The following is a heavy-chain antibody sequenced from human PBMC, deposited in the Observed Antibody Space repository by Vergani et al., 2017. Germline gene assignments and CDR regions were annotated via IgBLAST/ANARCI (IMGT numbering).Heavy chain of an antibody. J-gene: IGHJ4*02. D-gene: IGHD1-26*01. Sequence: QITLKESGPTQVKPTQTLTLTCTFSGFSVTTSGVGVGWIRQPPGKALEWLALIYGNDEKYYSPSLNDRLTITKDTSKNQVVLTMANMDPVDTATYYCAHTTTLIWGQGTLVTVSS. V-gene: IGHV2-5*01. CDR1: GFSVTTSGVG. CDR3: AHTTTLI. CDR2: IYGNDEK.